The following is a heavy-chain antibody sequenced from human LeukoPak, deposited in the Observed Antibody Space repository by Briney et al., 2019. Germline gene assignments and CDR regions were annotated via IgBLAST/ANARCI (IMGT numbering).Heavy chain of an antibody. J-gene: IGHJ4*02. Sequence: SETLSLTCNVSGGSMSNIYYWSWIRQPPGKGLEWIGYTHSSGSTNYNPSLKSRVTISGDTSKNQFSLKLSSVTAADTAVYYCARDLAAGHDYWGQGTLVTVSS. CDR2: THSSGST. V-gene: IGHV4-59*01. CDR3: ARDLAAGHDY. CDR1: GGSMSNIYY. D-gene: IGHD6-13*01.